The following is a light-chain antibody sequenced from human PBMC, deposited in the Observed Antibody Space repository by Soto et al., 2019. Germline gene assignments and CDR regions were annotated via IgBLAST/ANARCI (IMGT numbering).Light chain of an antibody. J-gene: IGKJ1*01. CDR1: QSVGSNF. V-gene: IGKV3-20*01. CDR2: AAS. CDR3: QQYGSPPWA. Sequence: IVLTQSPGTLSLSPGERATLSCRASQSVGSNFLGWYQQKRDQAPRILIYAASNRASGTPDRFSGSGSGADFTLNISRLEPEDFAVYYCQQYGSPPWAFGQGTRVEI.